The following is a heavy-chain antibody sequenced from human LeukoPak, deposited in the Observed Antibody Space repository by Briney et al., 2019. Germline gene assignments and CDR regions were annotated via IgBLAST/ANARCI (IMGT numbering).Heavy chain of an antibody. D-gene: IGHD6-19*01. CDR2: IYYSGST. J-gene: IGHJ6*03. V-gene: IGHV4-39*07. Sequence: SETLSLTCTVSGGSISSSSYYWGWIRQPPGKGLEWIGSIYYSGSTYNNPSLKSRVTISVDMSKNQFSLRLTSVTAADTAVYYCARLKSGWYLSYYYIDVWGKGTTVTVSS. CDR3: ARLKSGWYLSYYYIDV. CDR1: GGSISSSSYY.